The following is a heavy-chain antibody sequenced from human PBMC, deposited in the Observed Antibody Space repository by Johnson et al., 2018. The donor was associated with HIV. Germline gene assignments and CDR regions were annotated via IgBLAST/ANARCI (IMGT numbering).Heavy chain of an antibody. CDR3: ARDLVGSPRAFDI. D-gene: IGHD2-8*02. J-gene: IGHJ3*02. CDR1: GFTFSSYA. V-gene: IGHV3-64*01. CDR2: ISSNGGST. Sequence: VQLVESGGGLVQPGGSLRLSCAASGFTFSSYAMHWVRQAPGKGLEYVSAISSNGGSTYYANSVKGRFTISRDNSKNTLYLQMGSLRPEDTASYYCARDLVGSPRAFDIWGQGTMVTISS.